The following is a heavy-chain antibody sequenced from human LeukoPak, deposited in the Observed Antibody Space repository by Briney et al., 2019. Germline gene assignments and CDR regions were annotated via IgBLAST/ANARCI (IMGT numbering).Heavy chain of an antibody. Sequence: PGGSLRLSCAASGFTFSGYSMHWVRQAPGKGLEWVALISYVGGDDYYAASVKGRFTVSRDNSKGTLYLQMNSLRDEDTAVYYCARGITAGGAFDSWGQGTLVTVSS. V-gene: IGHV3-30-3*01. CDR2: ISYVGGDD. J-gene: IGHJ4*02. CDR3: ARGITAGGAFDS. D-gene: IGHD1-14*01. CDR1: GFTFSGYS.